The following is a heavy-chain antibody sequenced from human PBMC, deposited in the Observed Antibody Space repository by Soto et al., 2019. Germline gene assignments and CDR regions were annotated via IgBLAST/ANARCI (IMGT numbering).Heavy chain of an antibody. CDR1: GGSFSGHS. J-gene: IGHJ5*01. V-gene: IGHV4-34*01. D-gene: IGHD2-21*01. CDR2: INHSGRV. CDR3: STRAYEIKGDYRFDP. Sequence: SETLSLTCAVYGGSFSGHSWTWIRQSPGEGLEWIGDINHSGRVNYSPSLKSRVTISLDTSKNQFSLTLSAVTAADTAMYYCSTRAYEIKGDYRFDPWGQGTLVTVSS.